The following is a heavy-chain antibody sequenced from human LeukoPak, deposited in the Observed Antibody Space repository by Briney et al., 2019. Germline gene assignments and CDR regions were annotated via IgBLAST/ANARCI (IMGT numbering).Heavy chain of an antibody. CDR2: IRDWTSTI. CDR1: GFTFSSYS. J-gene: IGHJ2*01. CDR3: ARDLNWYFDL. Sequence: GGSLRHSCAASGFTFSSYSMSWVRQAPGKGLEWISYIRDWTSTIYYADPVKGRFTISRDIAKNSLYLQMNSLRAEDTAVYYCARDLNWYFDLWGRGTLVTVSS. V-gene: IGHV3-48*01.